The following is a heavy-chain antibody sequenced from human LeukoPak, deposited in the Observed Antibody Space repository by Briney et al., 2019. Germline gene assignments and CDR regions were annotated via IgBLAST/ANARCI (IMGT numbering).Heavy chain of an antibody. CDR1: GGSISSSSYY. D-gene: IGHD2-2*02. Sequence: SETLSLTCTVSGGSISSSSYYWGWIRQPPGKGLEWIGSIYYSGSTYYNPSLKSRVTISVDTSKNQFSLKLSSVTAADTAVYYCAREVREDIVVVPAAIHRRSDAFDIWGQGTMVTVSS. V-gene: IGHV4-39*07. CDR2: IYYSGST. CDR3: AREVREDIVVVPAAIHRRSDAFDI. J-gene: IGHJ3*02.